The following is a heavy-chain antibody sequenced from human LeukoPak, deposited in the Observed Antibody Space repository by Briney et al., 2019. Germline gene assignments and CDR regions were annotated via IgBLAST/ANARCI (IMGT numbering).Heavy chain of an antibody. Sequence: SETLSLTCTVSGDSISSSSYYWGWIRQPPGKGLEWIGSIYYSGSTYYNPSLKSRVTISVDTSKNQFSLKLSSVTAADTAVYYCAPSIPAAGAYYFDYWGQGTLVTVSS. D-gene: IGHD6-13*01. CDR2: IYYSGST. V-gene: IGHV4-39*01. J-gene: IGHJ4*02. CDR1: GDSISSSSYY. CDR3: APSIPAAGAYYFDY.